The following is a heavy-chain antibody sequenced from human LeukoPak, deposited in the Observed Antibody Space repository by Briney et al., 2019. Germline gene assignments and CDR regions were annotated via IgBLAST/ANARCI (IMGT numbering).Heavy chain of an antibody. CDR1: GGSFSGYY. CDR2: INHSGST. V-gene: IGHV4-34*01. J-gene: IGHJ3*02. CDR3: ARTLGGAFDI. Sequence: SETLSLTCAVYGGSFSGYYWSWIRQPPGKGLEWIGEINHSGSTNYNPSLKSRVTISVDTSKNQFSLKLSSVTAADTALYYCARTLGGAFDIWGQGTVVTVSS. D-gene: IGHD7-27*01.